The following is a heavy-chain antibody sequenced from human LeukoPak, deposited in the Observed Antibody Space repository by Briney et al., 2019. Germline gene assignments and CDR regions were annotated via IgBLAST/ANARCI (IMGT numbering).Heavy chain of an antibody. V-gene: IGHV3-30-3*01. CDR2: ISNDGNNK. CDR1: GFTFTTHS. J-gene: IGHJ4*02. Sequence: GGSLRLSCAASGFTFTTHSMHWVRQAPGKGLEWVAVISNDGNNKYHADSVKGRFTISRDNSKNTLYLQLNSLRAEDTAVYYCATASGTYTSTYWGQGTLVTVSS. CDR3: ATASGTYTSTY. D-gene: IGHD1-26*01.